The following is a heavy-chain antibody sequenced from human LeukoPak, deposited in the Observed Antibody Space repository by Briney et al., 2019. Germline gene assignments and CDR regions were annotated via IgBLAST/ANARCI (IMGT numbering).Heavy chain of an antibody. D-gene: IGHD1-26*01. V-gene: IGHV3-15*07. CDR3: TARGPDSDSSVAH. J-gene: IGHJ5*02. CDR1: GFTFNNAW. Sequence: PGGSLRLSCVASGFTFNNAWMNWVRQAPGKGLEWVGRIKANADGGTTEYAAPVKGRFTLSRDDSKATLYLQMDSLKTEDTAVYYCTARGPDSDSSVAHWGRGTLVSASS. CDR2: IKANADGGTT.